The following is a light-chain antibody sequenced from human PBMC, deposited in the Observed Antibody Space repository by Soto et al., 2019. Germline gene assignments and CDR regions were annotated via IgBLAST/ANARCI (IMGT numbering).Light chain of an antibody. J-gene: IGLJ1*01. CDR3: SSYTTSNPRQIV. CDR1: SSDVGGYNY. V-gene: IGLV2-14*03. CDR2: DVS. Sequence: QSVLTQPASVSGSPGQSITISCTGTSSDVGGYNYVSWYQHHPGKAPKLMIFDVSNRPSGVSNRFSGSKSGNTASLTISGLQPEDEADYYCSSYTTSNPRQIVSGTGTKLTVL.